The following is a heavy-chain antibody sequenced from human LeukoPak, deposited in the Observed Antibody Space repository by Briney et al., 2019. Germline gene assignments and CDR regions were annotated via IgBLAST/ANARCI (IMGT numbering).Heavy chain of an antibody. V-gene: IGHV3-7*01. CDR1: GFTFSSYW. Sequence: GGSLRLSCAASGFTFSSYWMSWVRQAPGKGLEWVANIKQDGSEKYYVDSAKGRFTISRDNAKNSLYLQMNSLRAEDTAVYYCARDGSRYSSGWYVRGNFDYWGQGTLVTVSS. CDR3: ARDGSRYSSGWYVRGNFDY. D-gene: IGHD6-19*01. J-gene: IGHJ4*02. CDR2: IKQDGSEK.